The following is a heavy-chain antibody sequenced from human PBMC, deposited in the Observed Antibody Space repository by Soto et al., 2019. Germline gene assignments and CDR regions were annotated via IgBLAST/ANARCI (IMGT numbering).Heavy chain of an antibody. V-gene: IGHV3-7*01. D-gene: IGHD6-13*01. CDR2: IKQDGSEK. Sequence: EVQVVESGGGLVQPGGSLRLSCAASGFTLGTYWMTWVRQAPGKGLEWVANIKQDGSEKYYVDSVKGRFTVSRDNAKNSLYLQMNSLRTEDTAVCYCGTADRGTAVGGTVQWGQGTLVTVSS. J-gene: IGHJ1*01. CDR1: GFTLGTYW. CDR3: GTADRGTAVGGTVQ.